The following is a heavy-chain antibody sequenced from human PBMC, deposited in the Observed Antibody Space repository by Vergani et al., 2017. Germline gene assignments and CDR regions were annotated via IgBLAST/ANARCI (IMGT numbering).Heavy chain of an antibody. CDR3: TRGGYGILTGYRD. CDR1: GYTFTGYY. D-gene: IGHD3-9*01. J-gene: IGHJ4*02. V-gene: IGHV1-46*03. CDR2: INPSGGHT. Sequence: QVQLVQSGAEVKRPGASVKVSCKASGYTFTGYYLHWVRLAPGQGLGWMGIINPSGGHTNYAQKFQGRVTMTRDTSTSTVYMELSSLRSEDTAIYYCTRGGYGILTGYRDWGQGTLVTVSA.